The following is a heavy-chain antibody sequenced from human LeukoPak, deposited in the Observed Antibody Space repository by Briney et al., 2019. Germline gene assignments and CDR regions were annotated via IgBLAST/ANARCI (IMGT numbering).Heavy chain of an antibody. CDR2: IIPIFGTA. CDR1: GGTFSSYA. Sequence: GASVKVSCKASGGTFSSYAISWVRQAPGQGLEWMGGIIPIFGTANYAQKFQGRVTITADKSTSTAYMELSSLRSEDTAVYYCARALSRSGWHDAFDIWGQGTMVTVSS. V-gene: IGHV1-69*06. D-gene: IGHD6-19*01. J-gene: IGHJ3*02. CDR3: ARALSRSGWHDAFDI.